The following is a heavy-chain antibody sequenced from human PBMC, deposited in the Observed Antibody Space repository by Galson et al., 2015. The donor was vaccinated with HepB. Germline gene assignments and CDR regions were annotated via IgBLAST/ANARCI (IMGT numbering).Heavy chain of an antibody. CDR2: ISGSGGST. J-gene: IGHJ5*02. D-gene: IGHD5-18*01. CDR1: GFTFSSYA. CDR3: AKPAYPGYSYALNWFDP. V-gene: IGHV3-23*01. Sequence: SLRLSCAASGFTFSSYAMSWVRQAPGKGLEWVSAISGSGGSTYYADSVKGRFTISRDNSKNTLHLQMNSLRAEDTAVYYCAKPAYPGYSYALNWFDPWGQGTLVTVSS.